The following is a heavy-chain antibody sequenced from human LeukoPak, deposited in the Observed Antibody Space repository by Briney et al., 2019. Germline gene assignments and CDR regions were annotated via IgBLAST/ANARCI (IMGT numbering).Heavy chain of an antibody. V-gene: IGHV3-48*01. Sequence: GGSLRLSCAASGFTFSDYSMNWVRQAPGKGLEWISYIGIDSGNTNYADSVKGRFTTSGDKAKNSLYLQMNSLRVEDTAVYYCARDYKYAFDNWGQGTLVTVSS. CDR3: ARDYKYAFDN. CDR1: GFTFSDYS. D-gene: IGHD5-24*01. CDR2: IGIDSGNT. J-gene: IGHJ4*02.